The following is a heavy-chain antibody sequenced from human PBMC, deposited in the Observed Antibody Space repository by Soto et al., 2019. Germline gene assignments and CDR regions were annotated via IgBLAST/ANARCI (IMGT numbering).Heavy chain of an antibody. Sequence: SETLSLTCTVSGGSISSYYWSWIRQPPGKGLEWIGYIYYSGSTNYNPSLKSRVTISVDTSKNQFSLKLSSVTAADTAVYYCARYYSPFRESSNWFEPWGPGTLVHVSS. CDR3: ARYYSPFRESSNWFEP. V-gene: IGHV4-59*01. J-gene: IGHJ5*01. D-gene: IGHD3-10*01. CDR2: IYYSGST. CDR1: GGSISSYY.